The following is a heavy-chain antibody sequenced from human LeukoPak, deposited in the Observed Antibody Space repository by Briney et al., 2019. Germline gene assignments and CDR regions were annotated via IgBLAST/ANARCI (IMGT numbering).Heavy chain of an antibody. CDR3: AKDRVPYYYGSGTNYFDY. V-gene: IGHV3-23*01. D-gene: IGHD3-10*01. J-gene: IGHJ4*02. Sequence: GGSLRLSCAASGFTFSSYAMSWVRQAPGKGLEWVSGISGTGGTTDYADSVKGRFTISKDNSKNTLYLQMNSLRAEDTAVYYCAKDRVPYYYGSGTNYFDYWGQGTLVTVSS. CDR2: ISGTGGTT. CDR1: GFTFSSYA.